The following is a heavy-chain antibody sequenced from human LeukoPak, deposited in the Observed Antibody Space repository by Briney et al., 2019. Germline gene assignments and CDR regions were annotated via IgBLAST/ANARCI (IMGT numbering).Heavy chain of an antibody. CDR3: AKDSGEEELWLGEPMDFDF. V-gene: IGHV3-23*01. J-gene: IGHJ4*02. Sequence: PGGSLRLSCAASGFTFRSYAVSWVRQAPGKGPEWVSTVSTRAGTTYYADSVKGRFTISRDNSKNTLYLQMNSLRAEDTAVYYCAKDSGEEELWLGEPMDFDFWGPGTLVTVSS. D-gene: IGHD3-10*01. CDR2: VSTRAGTT. CDR1: GFTFRSYA.